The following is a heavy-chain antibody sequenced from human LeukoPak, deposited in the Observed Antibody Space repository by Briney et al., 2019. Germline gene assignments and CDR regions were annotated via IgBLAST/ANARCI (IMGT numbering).Heavy chain of an antibody. CDR3: AKDSGQLYYYGSGSFDF. CDR1: GFTFSRYA. J-gene: IGHJ4*02. V-gene: IGHV3-23*01. CDR2: ISGSGGST. D-gene: IGHD3-10*01. Sequence: GGSLRLSCAASGFTFSRYAMSWVHQAPGKGLERVSAISGSGGSTYNADSVKGRFTISRDNSKNTLYLQMNSLRAEDTALYYCAKDSGQLYYYGSGSFDFWGQGTLVTVSS.